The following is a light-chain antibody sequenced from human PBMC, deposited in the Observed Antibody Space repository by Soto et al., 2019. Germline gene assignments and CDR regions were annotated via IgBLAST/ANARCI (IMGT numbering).Light chain of an antibody. CDR2: DAS. J-gene: IGKJ5*01. CDR3: QQSYSTPIT. Sequence: VCTQSPATLSFSPGERATLSCRASQSVSSYLAWYQQKPGQAPRLLIYDASNRATDFPARFSGSGSGTDFTLTISSLQPEDFATYYCQQSYSTPITFGQGTRLEIK. V-gene: IGKV3-11*01. CDR1: QSVSSY.